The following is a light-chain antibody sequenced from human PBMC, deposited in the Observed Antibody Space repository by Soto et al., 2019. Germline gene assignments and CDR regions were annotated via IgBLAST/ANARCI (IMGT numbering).Light chain of an antibody. CDR1: SSDIGGYNS. Sequence: QSALTQPPSASGSPGQSVTISCTGTSSDIGGYNSVSWYQQHPGKAPKLMIYEVSKRPSGVPDRFSGSKSDNTASLTVSGLQAEDEADYYCSSFAGNNKYVFAPGTKLTVL. J-gene: IGLJ1*01. V-gene: IGLV2-8*01. CDR2: EVS. CDR3: SSFAGNNKYV.